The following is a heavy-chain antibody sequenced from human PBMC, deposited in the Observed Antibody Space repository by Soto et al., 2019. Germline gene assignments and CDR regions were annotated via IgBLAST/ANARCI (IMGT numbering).Heavy chain of an antibody. CDR1: GYTFTSYD. Sequence: ASVKVSCKASGYTFTSYDINWVRQATGQGLEWMGWMNPNSGNTGYAQKFQGRVTMTRNTSISTAYMELSSLRSEDTAVYYCAREMGHSNPFDYWGQGTLVTVSS. CDR3: AREMGHSNPFDY. J-gene: IGHJ4*02. CDR2: MNPNSGNT. V-gene: IGHV1-8*01. D-gene: IGHD4-4*01.